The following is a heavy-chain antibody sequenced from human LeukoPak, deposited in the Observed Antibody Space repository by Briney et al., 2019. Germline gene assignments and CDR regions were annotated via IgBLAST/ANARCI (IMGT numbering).Heavy chain of an antibody. D-gene: IGHD1-14*01. CDR1: GGTFSSYA. CDR2: IIPILGIA. CDR3: ARDQDINRGFFQPGGY. V-gene: IGHV1-69*04. Sequence: ASVKVSCKASGGTFSSYAISWVRQAPGQGLEWMGRIIPILGIANYAQKFQGRVTITADKSTSTAYMELSSLRSEDTAVYYCARDQDINRGFFQPGGYWGQGTLVTVSS. J-gene: IGHJ4*02.